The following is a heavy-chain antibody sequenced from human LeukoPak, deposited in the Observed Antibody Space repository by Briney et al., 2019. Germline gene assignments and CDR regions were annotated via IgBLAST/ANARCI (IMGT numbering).Heavy chain of an antibody. Sequence: PSETLSLTCPVSGYSISSGYYWGWIRQPPGKGLEWIGSIYHSGSTYYNPSLKSRVTISVDTSKNQFSLKLSSVTAADTAVYYCARRATTVTTYFDYWGQGTLVTVSS. CDR2: IYHSGST. CDR1: GYSISSGYY. D-gene: IGHD4-17*01. J-gene: IGHJ4*02. CDR3: ARRATTVTTYFDY. V-gene: IGHV4-38-2*01.